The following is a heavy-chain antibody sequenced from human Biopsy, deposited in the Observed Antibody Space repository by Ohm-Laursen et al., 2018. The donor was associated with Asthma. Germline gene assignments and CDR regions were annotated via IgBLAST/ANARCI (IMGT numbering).Heavy chain of an antibody. CDR1: GYTFIGSH. D-gene: IGHD6-13*01. CDR3: ARGQKSAGDRWFDP. CDR2: INPNSGGT. J-gene: IGHJ5*02. V-gene: IGHV1-2*06. Sequence: ASVKVSCKASGYTFIGSHIHWVRQAPGQGLEWLGRINPNSGGTNFAQKFQGRVTMTRDTSIGTAYMELSRLRSDDTAVYYCARGQKSAGDRWFDPWGQGTLVTVSS.